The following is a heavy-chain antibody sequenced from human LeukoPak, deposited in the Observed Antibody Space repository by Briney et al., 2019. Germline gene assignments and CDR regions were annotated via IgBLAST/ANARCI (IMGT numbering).Heavy chain of an antibody. CDR1: GFTFSSYA. D-gene: IGHD6-13*01. Sequence: GGSLRLSCAASGFTFSSYAMHWVRQAPGKGLEWVAVISYDGSNKYYADSVKGRFTISRDNSKNTLYLQMNSPRAEDTAVYYCAREGQQLVPNEWGQGTLVTVSS. CDR2: ISYDGSNK. CDR3: AREGQQLVPNE. V-gene: IGHV3-30-3*01. J-gene: IGHJ4*02.